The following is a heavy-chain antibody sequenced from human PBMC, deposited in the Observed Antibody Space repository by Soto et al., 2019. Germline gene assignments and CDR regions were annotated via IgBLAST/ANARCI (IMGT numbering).Heavy chain of an antibody. Sequence: GGSLRLSCAASGFSFNDYGMHWVRQAPGKGLEWVAIMWSDGSRYYADSVKGRFTISRDNSKNTLYLQMNSLRAEDTAVYYCARDRIQLWSYYFDYWGQGT. CDR2: MWSDGSR. V-gene: IGHV3-33*01. CDR3: ARDRIQLWSYYFDY. CDR1: GFSFNDYG. J-gene: IGHJ4*02. D-gene: IGHD5-18*01.